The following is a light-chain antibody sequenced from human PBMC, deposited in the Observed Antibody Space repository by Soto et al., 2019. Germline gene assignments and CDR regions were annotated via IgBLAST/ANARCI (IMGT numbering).Light chain of an antibody. J-gene: IGLJ1*01. CDR3: CSYASRDTYV. Sequence: QSVLTQPSSLSVSPGQSITISFTGTSSDVGSYNLVSWYQQHPGKAPKLIIYEADKRPSGISNRFSGSESGNTASLTISGLQPEDEADYYCCSYASRDTYVFGTGTKVTVL. CDR2: EAD. CDR1: SSDVGSYNL. V-gene: IGLV2-23*01.